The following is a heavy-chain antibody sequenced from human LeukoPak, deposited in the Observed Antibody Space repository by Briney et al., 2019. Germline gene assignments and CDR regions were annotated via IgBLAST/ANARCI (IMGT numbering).Heavy chain of an antibody. V-gene: IGHV3-23*01. CDR1: RFTFSSYA. D-gene: IGHD4-17*01. J-gene: IGHJ3*01. CDR2: ISGSGGST. Sequence: GGSLRLSCAASRFTFSSYAMSWVRQAPGKGLEWVSTISGSGGSTYYADSVKGRFTISRDNPKYTLYLQMNSLRAEDTAVYYCAKVKTTVTTTDAFDFWGQGTMVTVSS. CDR3: AKVKTTVTTTDAFDF.